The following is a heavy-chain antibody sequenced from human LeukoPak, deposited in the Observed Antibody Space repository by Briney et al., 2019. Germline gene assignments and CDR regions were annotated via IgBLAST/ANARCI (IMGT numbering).Heavy chain of an antibody. D-gene: IGHD6-13*01. CDR1: GSTFTGYY. Sequence: ASVKVSCKASGSTFTGYYMHWVRQAPGQGLGWMGWINPNSGGTNYTQKFQGRVTMTRDTSISTAYMELSRLRSDDTAVYYCARVRRQQLGYYFDYWGQGTLVTVSS. CDR3: ARVRRQQLGYYFDY. J-gene: IGHJ4*02. CDR2: INPNSGGT. V-gene: IGHV1-2*02.